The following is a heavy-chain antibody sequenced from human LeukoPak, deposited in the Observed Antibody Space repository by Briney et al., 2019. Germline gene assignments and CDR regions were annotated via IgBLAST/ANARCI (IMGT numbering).Heavy chain of an antibody. Sequence: GGSLRLSCAASGFTFSSYWMSWVRQAPGKGLEWVSGISGSGGSPSYADSVKGRFTISRDNSKNTLYLQMNSLRAEDTAMYYCAKRRGEVPTASLDYWGQGTLVTVSS. CDR3: AKRRGEVPTASLDY. CDR2: ISGSGGSP. CDR1: GFTFSSYW. V-gene: IGHV3-23*01. D-gene: IGHD2-2*01. J-gene: IGHJ4*02.